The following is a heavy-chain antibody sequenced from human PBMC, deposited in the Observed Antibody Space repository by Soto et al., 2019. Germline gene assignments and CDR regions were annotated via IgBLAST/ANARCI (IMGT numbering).Heavy chain of an antibody. CDR1: GGSISSSSYY. J-gene: IGHJ3*02. V-gene: IGHV4-39*01. D-gene: IGHD3-22*01. CDR3: ARPWDYDSSGYYLDDAFDI. Sequence: QLQLQESGPGLVKPSETLSLTCTVSGGSISSSSYYWGWIRQPPGKGLEWIGSIYYSGSTYYNPSLKSQVTISVDTSKNQFSLKLTYVTAADTAVYYCARPWDYDSSGYYLDDAFDIWGQGTMVTVSS. CDR2: IYYSGST.